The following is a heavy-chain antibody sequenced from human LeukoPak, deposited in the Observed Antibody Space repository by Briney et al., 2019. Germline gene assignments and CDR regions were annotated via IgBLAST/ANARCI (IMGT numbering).Heavy chain of an antibody. V-gene: IGHV3-11*01. D-gene: IGHD5-24*01. CDR1: GFTFSDYY. CDR2: IGSSGSTI. J-gene: IGHJ6*02. CDR3: ARSSRDGYNYGYYYGMDV. Sequence: GGSLRLSCAASGFTFSDYYMSWIRQAPGKGLEWVSYIGSSGSTIYYADSVKGRFTISRDNAKNSLYLQMNSLRAEDTAVYYCARSSRDGYNYGYYYGMDVWGQGTTVTVSS.